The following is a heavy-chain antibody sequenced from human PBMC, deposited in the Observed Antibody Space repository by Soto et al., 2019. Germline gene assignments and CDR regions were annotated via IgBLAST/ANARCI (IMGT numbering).Heavy chain of an antibody. CDR2: IIPIFGTA. Sequence: GASVKVSCKASGGTFSSYAISWVRQAPGQGLEWMGGIIPIFGTANYAQKFQGRVTITADESTSTAYMELSSLRSEDTAVYYCAREEEQQLVPPHYWGQGTLVTVSS. D-gene: IGHD6-13*01. CDR1: GGTFSSYA. CDR3: AREEEQQLVPPHY. V-gene: IGHV1-69*13. J-gene: IGHJ4*02.